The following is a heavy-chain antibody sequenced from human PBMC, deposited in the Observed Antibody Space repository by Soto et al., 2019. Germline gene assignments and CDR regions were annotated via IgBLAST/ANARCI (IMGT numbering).Heavy chain of an antibody. J-gene: IGHJ6*02. CDR2: INPNSGDT. D-gene: IGHD3-9*01. CDR1: GYIFTGYH. CDR3: ARDARGTRGFDEMDI. V-gene: IGHV1-2*02. Sequence: ASGKFSCKASGYIFTGYHIHWVRQAPGRGLEWMGWINPNSGDTEYAQNFQGRVTMTRDTSFNLVYMEMSGLMSDDTAVYYCARDARGTRGFDEMDIWGQGTTVTVSS.